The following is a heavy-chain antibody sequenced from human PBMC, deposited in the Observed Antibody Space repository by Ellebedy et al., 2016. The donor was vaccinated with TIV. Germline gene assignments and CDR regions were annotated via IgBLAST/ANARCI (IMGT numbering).Heavy chain of an antibody. CDR2: INPNSGAT. Sequence: ASVKVSCXASGYTFTGYYMHWVRQAPGQGLEWIGWINPNSGATNYAQKFQGRVTMTRDTSISTTYMDLSRLRSDDSAVYYCARDAVPPAIPTRNYFNPWGQGTLVTVSS. CDR1: GYTFTGYY. V-gene: IGHV1-2*02. J-gene: IGHJ5*02. CDR3: ARDAVPPAIPTRNYFNP. D-gene: IGHD2-2*01.